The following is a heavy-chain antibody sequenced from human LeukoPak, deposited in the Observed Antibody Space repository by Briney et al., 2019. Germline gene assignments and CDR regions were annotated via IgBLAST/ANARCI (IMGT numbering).Heavy chain of an antibody. CDR1: GYTLTELS. CDR2: FDPNDGET. V-gene: IGHV1-24*01. CDR3: TTAYDTSGFAPFDS. Sequence: ASVKVSCKVSGYTLTELSMHWVRQAPGKGLEWMGGFDPNDGETVYAQKFQGRVTMTEDTSTDTAYMDLRSLRFDDTAVYYCTTAYDTSGFAPFDSWGQGTMVTASS. J-gene: IGHJ3*02. D-gene: IGHD3-22*01.